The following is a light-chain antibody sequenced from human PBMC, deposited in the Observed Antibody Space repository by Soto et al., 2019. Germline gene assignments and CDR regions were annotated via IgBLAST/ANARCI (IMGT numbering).Light chain of an antibody. J-gene: IGLJ2*01. V-gene: IGLV1-51*01. Sequence: QSVLTQSPSVSAAPGQKVTISCSGSSSHIGNNYVSWYRQLPGTAPKLLIYDNNRRPSGISDRFSGSKSGTSATLDITGLQTGDEADYYCGTWDSSLNGVVFGGGTKVTVL. CDR1: SSHIGNNY. CDR3: GTWDSSLNGVV. CDR2: DNN.